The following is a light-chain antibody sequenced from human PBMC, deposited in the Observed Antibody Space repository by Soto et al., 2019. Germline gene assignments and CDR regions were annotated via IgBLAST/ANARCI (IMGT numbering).Light chain of an antibody. CDR2: EAS. Sequence: IQLTQSPSSLSASVGDRVTIACRASQDISHYVAWYQQKPGKAPKVLIYEASTLQSGVPSRFSGSGSGTDFTLTISSLQPEDFATYYCQQSYSTPWTFGQGTKVDIK. J-gene: IGKJ1*01. CDR1: QDISHY. V-gene: IGKV1-39*01. CDR3: QQSYSTPWT.